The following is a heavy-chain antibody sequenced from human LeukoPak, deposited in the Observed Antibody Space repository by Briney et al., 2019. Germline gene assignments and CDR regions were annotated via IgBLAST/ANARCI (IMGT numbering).Heavy chain of an antibody. CDR1: GGSFSDYY. Sequence: SETLSLTCAVYGGSFSDYYWSWIRQPPGKGMEWIGEINHSGSTDYNPSLKSRVTISIDKSKNHFSLKLTSVTAADTAIYYCARDSYNWNVDAFDPWGQGTLVTVSS. D-gene: IGHD1-20*01. CDR3: ARDSYNWNVDAFDP. V-gene: IGHV4-34*01. CDR2: INHSGST. J-gene: IGHJ5*02.